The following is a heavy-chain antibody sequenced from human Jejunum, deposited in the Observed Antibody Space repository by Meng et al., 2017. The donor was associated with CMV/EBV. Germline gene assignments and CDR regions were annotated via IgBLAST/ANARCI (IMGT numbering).Heavy chain of an antibody. CDR3: AKDRGGSDDAYDV. V-gene: IGHV3-23*03. CDR2: FYISGRST. D-gene: IGHD3-16*01. J-gene: IGHJ3*01. Sequence: SGFTFTDYAMNWVRQAPGKGLEWISVFYISGRSTYYADSVKGRFTISRDNSKNMVYLQMNSLRVEDTAVYYCAKDRGGSDDAYDVWGQGATVT. CDR1: GFTFTDYA.